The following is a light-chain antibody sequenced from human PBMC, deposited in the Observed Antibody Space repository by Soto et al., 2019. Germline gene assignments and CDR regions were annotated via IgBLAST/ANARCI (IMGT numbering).Light chain of an antibody. V-gene: IGLV2-14*01. CDR3: SSYTSSSTLPYV. J-gene: IGLJ1*01. CDR1: SSDVGGYNY. Sequence: QSALTQPASVSGSPGQSITISWTGTSSDVGGYNYVSWYQQHPGKAPKLMIYDVSNRPSGVSNRFSGSKSGNTASLTISGLQAEDEADYYCSSYTSSSTLPYVFGTGTKLTVL. CDR2: DVS.